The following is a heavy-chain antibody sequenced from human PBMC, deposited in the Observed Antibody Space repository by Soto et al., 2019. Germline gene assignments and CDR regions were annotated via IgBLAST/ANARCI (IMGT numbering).Heavy chain of an antibody. CDR1: GASMSDYY. J-gene: IGHJ3*02. CDR3: ATYRKFFQI. Sequence: QVQLQESGPGLVKPSQTLSLTCTVSGASMSDYYGSWIRQSPGKGLEWIGFIYNSGSTYYNSSLKSRVTISVDRSKNHFFLNLTSVTAADTAVYYCATYRKFFQIWGQGTKVTVSS. V-gene: IGHV4-59*04. CDR2: IYNSGST.